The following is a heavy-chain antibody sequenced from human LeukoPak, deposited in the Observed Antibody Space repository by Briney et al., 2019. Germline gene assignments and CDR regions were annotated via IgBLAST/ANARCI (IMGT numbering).Heavy chain of an antibody. Sequence: ASVKVSCKASGGTFSSYAISWVRQAPGQGLEWMGGIIPIFGTANYAQKFQGRVTITTDESTSTAYMELSSLRSDDTAVYYCARDGITMIVGDYGMDVWGQGTTVTVSS. CDR1: GGTFSSYA. J-gene: IGHJ6*02. V-gene: IGHV1-69*05. D-gene: IGHD3-22*01. CDR3: ARDGITMIVGDYGMDV. CDR2: IIPIFGTA.